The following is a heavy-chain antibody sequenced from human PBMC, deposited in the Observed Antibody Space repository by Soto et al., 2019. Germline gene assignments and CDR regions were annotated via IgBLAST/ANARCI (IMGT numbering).Heavy chain of an antibody. CDR2: IFHSGST. V-gene: IGHV4-4*02. J-gene: IGHJ4*02. Sequence: QVQLQESGPGLVKPSWTLSLTCAVFGGSISNSNWWTWDRQPPGKGLDWIGEIFHSGSTNYNSSLMGRVTISVDKVNNQFSLKLSSVTAASTAVYYCAHRPIVGAAIWGQGTLVTVSS. CDR3: AHRPIVGAAI. D-gene: IGHD1-26*01. CDR1: GGSISNSNW.